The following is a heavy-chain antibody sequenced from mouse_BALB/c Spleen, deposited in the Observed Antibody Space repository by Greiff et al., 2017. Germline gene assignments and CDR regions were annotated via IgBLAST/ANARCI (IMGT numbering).Heavy chain of an antibody. Sequence: QVQLQQSGAELVRPGTSVKISCKASGYTFTNYWLGWVKQRPGHGLEWIGDIYPGGGYTNYNEKFKGKATLTADTSSSTAYMQLSSLTSEDSAVYFCARSTTVVGFDYWGQGTTLTVSS. CDR3: ARSTTVVGFDY. CDR2: IYPGGGYT. CDR1: GYTFTNYW. V-gene: IGHV1-63*02. D-gene: IGHD1-1*01. J-gene: IGHJ2*01.